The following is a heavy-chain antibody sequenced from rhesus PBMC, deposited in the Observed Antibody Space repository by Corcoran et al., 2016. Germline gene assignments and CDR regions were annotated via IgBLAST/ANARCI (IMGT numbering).Heavy chain of an antibody. Sequence: QVQLQESGPGLVKPSETLSLTCAVSGYSISSGYGWSWIRQPPGKGLEWVGYIGGSSGSTNYNPSLKSRVTISKYTSKTQFSLKLSSVTAADTAVYYGAREGTGTAGTFDYWGQGVLVTVSS. J-gene: IGHJ4*01. CDR1: GYSISSGYG. CDR2: IGGSSGST. CDR3: AREGTGTAGTFDY. D-gene: IGHD5-24*01. V-gene: IGHV4-127*01.